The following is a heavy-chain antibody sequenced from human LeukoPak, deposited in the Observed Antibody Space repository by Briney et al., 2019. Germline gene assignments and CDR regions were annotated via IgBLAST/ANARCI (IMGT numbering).Heavy chain of an antibody. J-gene: IGHJ4*02. CDR2: FDPEDGET. D-gene: IGHD3-22*01. Sequence: ASVKVSCKVSGYTLTELSMHWVRQAPGKGLEWMGGFDPEDGETIYAQKLQGRVTMTEDTSTDTAYMELSSLRSEDTAVYYCATDYYYDSSGYWPEGDYWGQGTLVTVSS. CDR3: ATDYYYDSSGYWPEGDY. CDR1: GYTLTELS. V-gene: IGHV1-24*01.